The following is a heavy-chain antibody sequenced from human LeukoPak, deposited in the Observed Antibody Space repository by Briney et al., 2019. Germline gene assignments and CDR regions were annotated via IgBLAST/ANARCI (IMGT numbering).Heavy chain of an antibody. CDR3: ARQGGRIATHYGMDV. Sequence: SETLSLTCTVSGGSISSYYWSWIRQPPGKGLEWIGYIYYSGSTNYNPSLKSRVTISVDTSKNQFSLKLSSVTAADTAVYYCARQGGRIATHYGMDVWGQGTTVTVSS. J-gene: IGHJ6*02. CDR1: GGSISSYY. V-gene: IGHV4-59*08. CDR2: IYYSGST. D-gene: IGHD6-13*01.